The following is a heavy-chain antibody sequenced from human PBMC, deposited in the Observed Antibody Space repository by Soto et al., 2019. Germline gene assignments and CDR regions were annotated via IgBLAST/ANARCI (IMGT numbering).Heavy chain of an antibody. J-gene: IGHJ4*02. Sequence: PSETLSLTCTVSGGSISSYYWSWIRQPPGKGLEWIGYIYYSGSTNYNPSLKSRVTISVDTSKNQFSLKLSSVTAADTAVYYCARGGYSYGLFDYRGKGTLVTVS. D-gene: IGHD5-18*01. CDR2: IYYSGST. V-gene: IGHV4-59*01. CDR1: GGSISSYY. CDR3: ARGGYSYGLFDY.